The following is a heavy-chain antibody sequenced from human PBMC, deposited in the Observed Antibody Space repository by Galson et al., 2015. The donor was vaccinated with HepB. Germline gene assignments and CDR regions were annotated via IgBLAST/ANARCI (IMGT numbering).Heavy chain of an antibody. D-gene: IGHD4-17*01. Sequence: LSLTCTVSGGSISSYYWSWIRQPPGKGLEWIGYIYYSGSTNYNPSLKSRVTISVDTSKNQFSLKLSSVTAADTAVYYCARQTGRDYGDFDYWGQGTLVTVSS. CDR2: IYYSGST. V-gene: IGHV4-59*08. CDR3: ARQTGRDYGDFDY. J-gene: IGHJ4*02. CDR1: GGSISSYY.